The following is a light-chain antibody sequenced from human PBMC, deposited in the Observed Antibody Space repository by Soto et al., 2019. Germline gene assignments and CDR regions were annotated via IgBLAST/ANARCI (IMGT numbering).Light chain of an antibody. Sequence: EVVLTQSPATLSLSPGDRATLSCSASQSVGSSLTWYQQKPGQAPRLLIYDVFNRATGIPARFSGSGSGTDFALVISSVDPEDFAVYYCQQRDNWPPTFGRGTKLEIK. CDR3: QQRDNWPPT. J-gene: IGKJ2*01. V-gene: IGKV3-11*01. CDR1: QSVGSS. CDR2: DVF.